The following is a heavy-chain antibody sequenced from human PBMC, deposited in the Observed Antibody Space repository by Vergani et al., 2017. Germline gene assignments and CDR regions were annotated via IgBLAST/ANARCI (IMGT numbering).Heavy chain of an antibody. V-gene: IGHV4-61*02. CDR2: IYTSGST. Sequence: QVQLQESGPGLVKPSQTLSLTCTVSGGSISSGSSYWIWFRPPAGKGLEWIGRIYTSGSTNYNPSLKSRVTISVDTSKNQFSLKLSSVTAADTAVYYCASDDTGSGWYLGYWGQGTLVTVAS. CDR1: GGSISSGSSY. D-gene: IGHD6-19*01. CDR3: ASDDTGSGWYLGY. J-gene: IGHJ4*02.